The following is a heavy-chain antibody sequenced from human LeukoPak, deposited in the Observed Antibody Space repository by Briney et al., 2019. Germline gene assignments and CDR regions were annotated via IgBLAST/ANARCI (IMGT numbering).Heavy chain of an antibody. CDR2: IRYDGSNK. CDR1: GFTFSSYG. CDR3: ARSITMIVVVGRGLDY. J-gene: IGHJ4*02. D-gene: IGHD3-22*01. V-gene: IGHV3-30*02. Sequence: GGSLRLSCAASGFTFSSYGMHWVRQAPGKGLEWVAFIRYDGSNKYYADSVKGRFTISRDNSKNTLYLQMNSLRAEDTAVYYCARSITMIVVVGRGLDYWGQGTLVTVSS.